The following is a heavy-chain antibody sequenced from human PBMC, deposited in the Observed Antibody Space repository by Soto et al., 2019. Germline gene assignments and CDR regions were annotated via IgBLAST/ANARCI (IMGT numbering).Heavy chain of an antibody. V-gene: IGHV3-30-3*01. CDR3: ARNPGRTDFADWTYYFDS. Sequence: QVQLVESGGGVVQPGRSLRLSCAASGFTFSSYAMHWVRQAPGKGLEWVAVIAYDGSNKYYADSVKGRFTNSRDNSKNTLYLQMNSLRAEDTAVYYCARNPGRTDFADWTYYFDSWGQGTLVTVSS. CDR2: IAYDGSNK. CDR1: GFTFSSYA. J-gene: IGHJ4*02. D-gene: IGHD3-3*01.